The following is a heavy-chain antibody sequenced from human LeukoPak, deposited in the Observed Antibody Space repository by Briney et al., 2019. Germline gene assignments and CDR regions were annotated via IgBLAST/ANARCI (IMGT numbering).Heavy chain of an antibody. Sequence: GGSLRLSCAASGFTFSNYDMHWVRQAPGKGLEWVTFLRNDGDNKFYAESVRGRFTVSRDIFKNTLYLQMNSLRPEDTAVYYCVRVLDLDGPPNTFGFWGQGTLVTVSS. CDR1: GFTFSNYD. J-gene: IGHJ3*01. D-gene: IGHD3/OR15-3a*01. CDR3: VRVLDLDGPPNTFGF. V-gene: IGHV3-30*02. CDR2: LRNDGDNK.